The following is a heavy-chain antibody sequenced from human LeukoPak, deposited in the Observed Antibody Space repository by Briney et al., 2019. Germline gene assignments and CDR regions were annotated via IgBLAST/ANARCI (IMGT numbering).Heavy chain of an antibody. J-gene: IGHJ6*03. D-gene: IGHD3-22*01. CDR2: IRYDGSNK. CDR3: AKSYDSDYYDYYMDV. Sequence: GGSLRLSCAASRFTFSSYGMHWVRQAPGKGLKWVALIRYDGSNKYYAGSVKGRFTISRENSKNTLYLQMNSLRAEDTAVYYCAKSYDSDYYDYYMDVWGKGTTVTVSS. V-gene: IGHV3-30*02. CDR1: RFTFSSYG.